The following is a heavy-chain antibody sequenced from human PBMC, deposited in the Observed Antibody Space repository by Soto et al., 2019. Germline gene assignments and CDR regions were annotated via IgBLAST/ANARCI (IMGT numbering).Heavy chain of an antibody. Sequence: QVQLQQWGAGLLKPSETLSLTCAVYGGSFSGYYWSWIRQPPGKGLEWIGEINHSGSTNYNPPLKSRVTISVDTSKNQFSLKLSSVTAADTAVYYCATGGGRRLNYWGQGTLVTVSS. CDR3: ATGGGRRLNY. CDR2: INHSGST. D-gene: IGHD3-16*01. CDR1: GGSFSGYY. V-gene: IGHV4-34*01. J-gene: IGHJ4*02.